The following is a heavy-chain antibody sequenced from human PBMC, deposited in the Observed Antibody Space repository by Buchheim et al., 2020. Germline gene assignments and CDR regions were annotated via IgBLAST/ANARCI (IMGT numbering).Heavy chain of an antibody. CDR3: AKLVGSIDLFDY. D-gene: IGHD1-26*01. Sequence: EVQLVESGGDLVKPGGSLRLSCAASGFTVTNAWIGWVRQMPGKGLEWMGIIYPGDSDTRYSPSFQGQVTFSADKSIGTAYLQWSSLKTSDTAMYYCAKLVGSIDLFDYWGQGT. J-gene: IGHJ4*02. V-gene: IGHV5-51*01. CDR2: IYPGDSDT. CDR1: GFTVTNAW.